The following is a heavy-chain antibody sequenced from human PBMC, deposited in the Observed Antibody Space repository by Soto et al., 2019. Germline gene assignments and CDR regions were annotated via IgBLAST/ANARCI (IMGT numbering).Heavy chain of an antibody. Sequence: WAFPKTLWTCSEYHFPGFWHGLGRRIPGKGLEWMGIIYPGDSDTRYSPSFQGQVTISADKSISTAYLQWSSLKASDTAMYYCARHPNPRAGTGYYYYYGMDVWGQGTTVTVSS. J-gene: IGHJ6*02. CDR3: ARHPNPRAGTGYYYYYGMDV. D-gene: IGHD2-8*02. V-gene: IGHV5-51*01. CDR1: EYHFPGFW. CDR2: IYPGDSDT.